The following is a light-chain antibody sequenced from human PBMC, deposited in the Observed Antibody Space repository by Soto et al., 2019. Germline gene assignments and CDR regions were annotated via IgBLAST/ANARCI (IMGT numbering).Light chain of an antibody. CDR1: QSVSSN. Sequence: EIVMTQSPATLPVSPGERATLSCRASQSVSSNLAWYQQKPGQAPRLLIYGASTRATGIPARFSGSGSGTEFTLTISSLQSEDFAVYYCQPYNNWPRTFGQGTKVDIK. CDR3: QPYNNWPRT. V-gene: IGKV3-15*01. CDR2: GAS. J-gene: IGKJ1*01.